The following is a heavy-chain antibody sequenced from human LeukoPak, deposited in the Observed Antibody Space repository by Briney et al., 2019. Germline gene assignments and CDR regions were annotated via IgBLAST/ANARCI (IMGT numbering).Heavy chain of an antibody. J-gene: IGHJ3*02. D-gene: IGHD2-8*01. CDR3: AKDYSIVLMVYAFGHDAFDI. V-gene: IGHV3-23*01. CDR2: ISGSGGST. Sequence: GGSLRLSCAASGFTFSDYSVNWVRQAPGKGLEWVSAISGSGGSTYYADSVKGRFTISRDNSKNTSYLQMNSLRAEDTAVYYCAKDYSIVLMVYAFGHDAFDIWGQGTMVTVSS. CDR1: GFTFSDYS.